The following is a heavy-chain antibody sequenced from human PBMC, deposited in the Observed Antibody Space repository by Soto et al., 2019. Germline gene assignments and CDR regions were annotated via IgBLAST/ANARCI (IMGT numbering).Heavy chain of an antibody. CDR2: FDPEDGET. D-gene: IGHD6-6*01. V-gene: IGHV1-24*01. J-gene: IGHJ4*02. Sequence: ASVKVSCKVSGDTLTKLSMHWVRQAPGKGLEWMGSFDPEDGETIYAQKFQGRVTMTEDTSTDTAYMELSSLRAEDTAVYYCAKDRGSSSFIFDYWGQGTLVTVSS. CDR1: GDTLTKLS. CDR3: AKDRGSSSFIFDY.